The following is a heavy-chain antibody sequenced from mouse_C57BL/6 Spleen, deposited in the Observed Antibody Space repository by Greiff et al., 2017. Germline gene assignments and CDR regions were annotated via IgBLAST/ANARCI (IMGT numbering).Heavy chain of an antibody. J-gene: IGHJ1*03. CDR3: ARGGYYYGSSYGYFDV. D-gene: IGHD1-1*01. CDR2: ISDGGSYT. CDR1: GFTFSSYA. Sequence: EVQRVESGGGLVKPGGSLKLSCAASGFTFSSYAMSWVRQTPEKRLEWVATISDGGSYTYYPDNVKGRFTISRDNAKNHLYRQMSHLKSEDTAMYYCARGGYYYGSSYGYFDVWGTGTTVTVSS. V-gene: IGHV5-4*01.